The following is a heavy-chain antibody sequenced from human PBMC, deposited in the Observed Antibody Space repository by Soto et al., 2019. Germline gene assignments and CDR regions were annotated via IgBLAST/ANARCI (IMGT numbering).Heavy chain of an antibody. CDR3: ASSFTVPSAIDY. J-gene: IGHJ4*02. D-gene: IGHD2-2*02. CDR2: INAGNGNT. CDR1: GYTFTSYA. V-gene: IGHV1-3*01. Sequence: ASVAVSCKASGYTFTSYARQWVRQAPGQRLEWMGWINAGNGNTKYSQKFQGRVTITRDTSASTAYMELSSLRSEDTAVYYCASSFTVPSAIDYWGQGTLVTVSS.